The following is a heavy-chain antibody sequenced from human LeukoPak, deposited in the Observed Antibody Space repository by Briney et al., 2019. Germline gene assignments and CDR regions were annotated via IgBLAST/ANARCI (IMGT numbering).Heavy chain of an antibody. CDR3: AKDHRRITIFGVATWGAFDI. CDR1: GFTFSSYA. J-gene: IGHJ3*02. Sequence: GGSLRLSCAASGFTFSSYAMSWVRQAPGKGLEWVSAISGSGGSTYYADSGKGRFTISRDNSKNTLYLQMNSLRAEDTAVYYCAKDHRRITIFGVATWGAFDIWGQGTMVTVSS. V-gene: IGHV3-23*01. D-gene: IGHD3-3*01. CDR2: ISGSGGST.